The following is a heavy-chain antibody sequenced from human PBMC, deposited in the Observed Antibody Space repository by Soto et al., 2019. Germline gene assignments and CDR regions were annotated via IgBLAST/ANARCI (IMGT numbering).Heavy chain of an antibody. V-gene: IGHV3-53*01. J-gene: IGHJ5*02. CDR3: ARGGSWFDH. Sequence: SGGSLRLSCAASGFTVSNDYMSWVRQAPGKGLEWVSVIYADGTTYYADSVKGRFTISRDNSKNTQYLQMNSLRAEDTAVYYCARGGSWFDHWGQGTLVTVSS. CDR1: GFTVSNDY. D-gene: IGHD3-10*01. CDR2: IYADGTT.